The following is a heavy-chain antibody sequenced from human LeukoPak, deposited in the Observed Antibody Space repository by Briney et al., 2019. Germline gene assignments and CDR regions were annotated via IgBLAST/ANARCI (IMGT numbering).Heavy chain of an antibody. V-gene: IGHV4-59*08. D-gene: IGHD6-13*01. Sequence: PSETLSLTCTVSGGSINNYYWSWIRQPPGKGLEWIGYIHYSGSTNYNPSLKSRATISVDTSKSQFSLKQSSVTAADTAIYYCARGYSSSWYYFDYWGQGTLVTVSS. CDR2: IHYSGST. J-gene: IGHJ4*02. CDR3: ARGYSSSWYYFDY. CDR1: GGSINNYY.